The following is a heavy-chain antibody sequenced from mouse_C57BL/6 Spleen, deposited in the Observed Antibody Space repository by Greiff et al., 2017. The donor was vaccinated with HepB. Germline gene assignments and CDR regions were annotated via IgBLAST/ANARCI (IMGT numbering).Heavy chain of an antibody. CDR3: ARPKPQTGIYAMDY. CDR2: INPNNGGT. D-gene: IGHD4-1*01. CDR1: GYTFTDYN. Sequence: EVQLQQSGPELVKPGASVKMSCKASGYTFTDYNMHWVKQSHGKSLEWIGYINPNNGGTSYNQKFKGKATLTVNKSSSTAYMELRSLTSEDSAVYYCARPKPQTGIYAMDYWGQGTSVTVSS. V-gene: IGHV1-22*01. J-gene: IGHJ4*01.